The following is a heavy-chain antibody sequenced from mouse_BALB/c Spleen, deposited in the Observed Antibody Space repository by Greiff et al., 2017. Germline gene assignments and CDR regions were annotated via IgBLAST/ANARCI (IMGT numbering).Heavy chain of an antibody. V-gene: IGHV5-9-4*01. CDR2: ISSGGSYT. J-gene: IGHJ4*01. CDR1: GFTFSSYA. Sequence: EVQVVESGGGLVKPGGSLKLSCAASGFTFSSYAMSWVRQSPEKRLEWVAEISSGGSYTYYPDTVTGRFTISRDNAKNTLYLEMSSLRSEDTAMYYCARDMITSTTGYAMDYWGQGTSVTVSS. D-gene: IGHD2-4*01. CDR3: ARDMITSTTGYAMDY.